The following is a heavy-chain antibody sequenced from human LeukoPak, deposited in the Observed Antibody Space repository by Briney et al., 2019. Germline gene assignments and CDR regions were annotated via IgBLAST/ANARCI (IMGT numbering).Heavy chain of an antibody. D-gene: IGHD3-3*01. CDR1: GGSFSGYY. J-gene: IGHJ4*02. Sequence: ETLSLTCAVYGGSFSGYYWSWVRQAPGKGLEWVANIKQDGSEKYYVDSVKGRFTVSRDNAKNSLYLQMNSLRAEDTAVYYCARDRVGYDFWSGYLDYWGQGTLVTVSS. CDR2: IKQDGSEK. CDR3: ARDRVGYDFWSGYLDY. V-gene: IGHV3-7*01.